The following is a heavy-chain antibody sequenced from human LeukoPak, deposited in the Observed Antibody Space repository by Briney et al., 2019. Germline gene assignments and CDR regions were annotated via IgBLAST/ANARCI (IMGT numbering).Heavy chain of an antibody. Sequence: ASVKVPCEVSGYTFTDYYIHWVRQAPGQGLEWMGRVDPDIGGTKYAQRFQDRVTMTRDTSISTAYMELNRLRSDDTAVYYCTRGYTYGYFDYWGQGALVTVSS. CDR2: VDPDIGGT. V-gene: IGHV1-2*06. CDR3: TRGYTYGYFDY. D-gene: IGHD5-18*01. J-gene: IGHJ4*02. CDR1: GYTFTDYY.